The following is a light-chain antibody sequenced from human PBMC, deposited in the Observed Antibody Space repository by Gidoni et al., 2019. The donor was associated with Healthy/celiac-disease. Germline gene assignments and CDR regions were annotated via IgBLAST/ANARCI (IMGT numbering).Light chain of an antibody. Sequence: QSVLTQPPSVSEAPRQRVTISCSGSSSNIGNNAVNWYQQLPGKAPKLLIYYDDLLPSGGSDRFSGSKSGTSASLAISGLQSEDEADDYCAAWDDSLNGVVFGGGTKLTVL. V-gene: IGLV1-36*01. CDR2: YDD. CDR3: AAWDDSLNGVV. J-gene: IGLJ2*01. CDR1: SSNIGNNA.